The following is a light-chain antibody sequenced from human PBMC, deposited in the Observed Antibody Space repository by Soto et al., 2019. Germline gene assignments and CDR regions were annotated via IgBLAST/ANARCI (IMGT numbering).Light chain of an antibody. CDR3: HSYDSSLSGSV. J-gene: IGLJ2*01. CDR2: GIT. V-gene: IGLV1-40*01. CDR1: SSNIGAGYD. Sequence: QSVLTQPPSVSGAPGQRVTISCTGSSSNIGAGYDVHWYQRIPGTAPKLLIYGITNRPSGVPDRFSGSKSDTSASLAITGLQAEDEADYYCHSYDSSLSGSVFGGGTKVTVL.